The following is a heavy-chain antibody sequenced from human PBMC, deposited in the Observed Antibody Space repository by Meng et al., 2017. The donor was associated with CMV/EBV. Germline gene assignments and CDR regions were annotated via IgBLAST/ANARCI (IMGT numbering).Heavy chain of an antibody. CDR2: IYYSGST. V-gene: IGHV4-31*02. J-gene: IGHJ6*02. CDR3: ARDSSYYDFWSGYGAPTRANYGMDV. Sequence: WSWLRQHPGKGLEWIAYIYYSGSTYYNPSLKSRVTISVDTSKNQFSLKLSSVTAADTAVYYCARDSSYYDFWSGYGAPTRANYGMDVWGQGTMVTVSS. D-gene: IGHD3-3*01.